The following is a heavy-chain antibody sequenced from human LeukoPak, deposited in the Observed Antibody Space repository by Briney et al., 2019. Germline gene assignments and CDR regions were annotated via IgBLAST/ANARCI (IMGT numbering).Heavy chain of an antibody. Sequence: PSETLSLTCTVSGDSISSSSYYWGWIRQPPGKGLEWIGSIYYSGSTYYNPSLKSRVTISVDTSKNQFSLRLSSVTAADTAVYYCARDSSSWYRAFDIWGQGTMVTVSS. CDR3: ARDSSSWYRAFDI. V-gene: IGHV4-39*07. CDR1: GDSISSSSYY. CDR2: IYYSGST. J-gene: IGHJ3*02. D-gene: IGHD6-13*01.